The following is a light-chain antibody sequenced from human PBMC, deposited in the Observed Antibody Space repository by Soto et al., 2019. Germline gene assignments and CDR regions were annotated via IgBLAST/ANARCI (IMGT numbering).Light chain of an antibody. J-gene: IGKJ5*01. V-gene: IGKV1-39*01. Sequence: DIQTTQSPSSLSASVGDRVSTTCRASQSISNFLNWYQQTPGKAPKLLISTASTLQTGVPSRFDGSGSGTDFTLTINNLQPEDFATYYCQQSYSTSITFGQGTRLEIK. CDR2: TAS. CDR1: QSISNF. CDR3: QQSYSTSIT.